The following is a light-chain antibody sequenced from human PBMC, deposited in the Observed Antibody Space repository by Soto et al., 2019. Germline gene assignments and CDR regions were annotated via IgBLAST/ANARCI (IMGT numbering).Light chain of an antibody. CDR3: SSYAGSNKSV. CDR1: SSAVGGYNY. J-gene: IGLJ1*01. Sequence: QSVLTQPPSASGSPGQSVTISCPGTSSAVGGYNYVSWYQQHPGKAPKLMIYEVSKRPSGVPDRFSGSKSGNTASLTVSGLQPEDEADYYCSSYAGSNKSVFGTGTKLTVL. CDR2: EVS. V-gene: IGLV2-8*01.